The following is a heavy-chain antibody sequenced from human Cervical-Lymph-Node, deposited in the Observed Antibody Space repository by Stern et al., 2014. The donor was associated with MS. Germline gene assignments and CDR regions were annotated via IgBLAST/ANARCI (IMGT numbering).Heavy chain of an antibody. V-gene: IGHV3-30*04. D-gene: IGHD4-17*01. CDR2: ISYDGRNE. CDR1: GFTFSNHA. Sequence: VQLVESGGGVVQPGGSLRLSCVVSGFTFSNHAMHWVRQAPGKGLEWVTVISYDGRNEYYTDYVQGRFTVSRDHSKNTLYLQMTSLRPDDTAVYYCARATSTTTVTAPYYGLDVWGQGTTVTVSS. J-gene: IGHJ6*02. CDR3: ARATSTTTVTAPYYGLDV.